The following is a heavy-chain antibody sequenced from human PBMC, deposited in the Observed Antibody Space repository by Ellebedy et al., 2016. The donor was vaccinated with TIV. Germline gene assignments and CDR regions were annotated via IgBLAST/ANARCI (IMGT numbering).Heavy chain of an antibody. J-gene: IGHJ6*03. CDR1: GFTFTSFW. V-gene: IGHV3-7*03. CDR2: IKQDGSEK. D-gene: IGHD3-10*01. Sequence: GGSLRLSXAASGFTFTSFWMTWVRQAPGKGLEWVANIKQDGSEKNYVDSVKGRFTISRDNAKNSLYLQMNSLRAEDTAVYFCVRSAFGLFYMYVWGVGTTVTVSS. CDR3: VRSAFGLFYMYV.